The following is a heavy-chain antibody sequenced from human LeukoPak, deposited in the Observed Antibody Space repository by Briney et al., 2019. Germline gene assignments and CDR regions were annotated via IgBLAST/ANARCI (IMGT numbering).Heavy chain of an antibody. CDR1: GYTFTSYG. CDR2: ISAYNGNT. V-gene: IGHV1-18*03. Sequence: GASVKVSCKASGYTFTSYGISWVRQAPGQGLEWMGWISAYNGNTNYAQKLQGRVTITRDTSASTAYMELSSLRSEDMAVYYCARATANSYDYWGQGTLVTVSS. CDR3: ARATANSYDY. J-gene: IGHJ4*02. D-gene: IGHD4-23*01.